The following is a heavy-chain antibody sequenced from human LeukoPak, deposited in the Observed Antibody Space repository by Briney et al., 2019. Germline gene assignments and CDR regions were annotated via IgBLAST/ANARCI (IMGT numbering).Heavy chain of an antibody. Sequence: GGSLRLSCAASGFTFSSYGIHWVRQTPGKGLEWVAYIQYDGSNEQYADSVKGRFSISRDNSKNILYLHVSSLRAEDTAVYYCAKDRCSNGIGCYYYYMDVWGKGTTVTISS. D-gene: IGHD2-8*01. CDR2: IQYDGSNE. CDR1: GFTFSSYG. V-gene: IGHV3-30*02. J-gene: IGHJ6*03. CDR3: AKDRCSNGIGCYYYYMDV.